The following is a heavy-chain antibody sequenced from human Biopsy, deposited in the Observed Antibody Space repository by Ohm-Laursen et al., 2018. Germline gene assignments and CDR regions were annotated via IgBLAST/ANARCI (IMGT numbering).Heavy chain of an antibody. CDR3: ARDETGSSVFGPYYYGMDV. CDR2: INPTGGTA. J-gene: IGHJ6*02. Sequence: ESSVKVSCKVSGYSFTKYYINWVRQAPGQGLEWVGIINPTGGTASYAEKFQGRVTLTRDTSTGTVYLELNSLISEDTALYYCARDETGSSVFGPYYYGMDVWGQGTTGTVSS. CDR1: GYSFTKYY. V-gene: IGHV1-46*01. D-gene: IGHD3-9*01.